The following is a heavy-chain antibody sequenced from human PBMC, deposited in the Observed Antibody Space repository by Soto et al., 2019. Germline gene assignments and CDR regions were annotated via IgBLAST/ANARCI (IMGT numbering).Heavy chain of an antibody. CDR3: AKGGISSDYSYFDY. J-gene: IGHJ4*02. CDR2: ISGSGGST. D-gene: IGHD3-22*01. Sequence: PGGSLRLSCAVSGFTFNSYAMSWVRQAPGKGLERVSGISGSGGSTYYAESVKGRFTISRDNSNNTLYLQMNSLRAEYTAVYYCAKGGISSDYSYFDYWGQGTLVTAPQ. CDR1: GFTFNSYA. V-gene: IGHV3-23*01.